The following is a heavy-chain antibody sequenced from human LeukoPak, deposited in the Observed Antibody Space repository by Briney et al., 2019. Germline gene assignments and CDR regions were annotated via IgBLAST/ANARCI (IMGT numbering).Heavy chain of an antibody. J-gene: IGHJ4*02. D-gene: IGHD3-10*01. CDR2: ISPSGDIT. CDR3: AKDSDDYYGSGSEFDY. Sequence: GGSLRLSCAASGFHFSSRGMNFVRQAPGKGLEWVSGISPSGDITYYVDSVMGRFSISRDNRQSTVSLQMNSLRAEDTAVYYCAKDSDDYYGSGSEFDYWGQGTLVTVSS. V-gene: IGHV3-23*01. CDR1: GFHFSSRG.